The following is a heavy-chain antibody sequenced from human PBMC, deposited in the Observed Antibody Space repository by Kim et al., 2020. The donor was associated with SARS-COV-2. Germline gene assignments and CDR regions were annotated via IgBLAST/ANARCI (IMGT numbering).Heavy chain of an antibody. Sequence: KFQGRVTITADESTSTAYMELSSLRSEDTAVYYCASHATVTPSYAEYFQHWGQGTLVTVSS. CDR3: ASHATVTPSYAEYFQH. D-gene: IGHD4-17*01. J-gene: IGHJ1*01. V-gene: IGHV1-69*01.